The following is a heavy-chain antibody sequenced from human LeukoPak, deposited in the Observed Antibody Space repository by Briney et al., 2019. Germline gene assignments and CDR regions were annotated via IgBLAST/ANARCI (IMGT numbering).Heavy chain of an antibody. CDR2: IYYSGIT. V-gene: IGHV4-39*01. D-gene: IGHD5/OR15-5a*01. CDR3: ARRVYGTSQYY. J-gene: IGHJ4*02. Sequence: SETLSLTCTVSGGSISNGNSFWAWIRQPPGKGLEWIGTIYYSGITHYSPSLKSRVTISVDTSKNQFSLKLSSVTATDTALYYCARRVYGTSQYYWGQGTLVTVSS. CDR1: GGSISNGNSF.